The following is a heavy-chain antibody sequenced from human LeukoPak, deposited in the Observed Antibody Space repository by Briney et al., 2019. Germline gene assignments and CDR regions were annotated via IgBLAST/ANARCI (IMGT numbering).Heavy chain of an antibody. J-gene: IGHJ4*02. V-gene: IGHV1-18*01. Sequence: ASVKVSCKASGYTFTNYGLIWVRQAPGQGLEWMGWISAYNGDTKYGQKFQGRVTMTTDKTTSTAHMELRNVRSDDTAVYYCARSHSGSFRAPFDYWGQGTLVTVSS. CDR2: ISAYNGDT. CDR3: ARSHSGSFRAPFDY. D-gene: IGHD3-22*01. CDR1: GYTFTNYG.